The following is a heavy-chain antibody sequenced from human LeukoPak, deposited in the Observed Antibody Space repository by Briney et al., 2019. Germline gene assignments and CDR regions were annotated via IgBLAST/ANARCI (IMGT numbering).Heavy chain of an antibody. D-gene: IGHD3-16*01. CDR3: ASTFSANAFDI. CDR2: INPSGGST. CDR1: GYTFTSYY. J-gene: IGHJ3*02. Sequence: GASVTVSCKASGYTFTSYYMHWVRQAPGQGLEWMGIINPSGGSTSYAQKFQGRVTMTRDTSTSTVYMELSSLRSEDTAVYYCASTFSANAFDIRGQGTMVTVSS. V-gene: IGHV1-46*01.